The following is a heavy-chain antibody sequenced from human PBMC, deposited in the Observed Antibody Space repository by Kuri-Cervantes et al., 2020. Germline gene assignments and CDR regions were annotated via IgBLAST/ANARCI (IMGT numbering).Heavy chain of an antibody. V-gene: IGHV1-69*13. D-gene: IGHD6-13*01. CDR3: ARDLHIAAAGGDY. CDR2: IIPIFGTA. CDR1: GGTFSSYA. Sequence: SVKVSCKASGGTFSSYAISWVRQAPGQGLEWMGGIIPIFGTANYAQKLQGRVTITADESTSTAYMELSSLRSEDTAVYYCARDLHIAAAGGDYWGQGTLVTVSS. J-gene: IGHJ4*02.